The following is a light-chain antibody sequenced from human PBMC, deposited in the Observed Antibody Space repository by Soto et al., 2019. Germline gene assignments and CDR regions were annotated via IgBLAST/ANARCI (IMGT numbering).Light chain of an antibody. J-gene: IGKJ4*01. CDR2: WAS. CDR1: QSVLYRSNSKSY. V-gene: IGKV4-1*01. CDR3: QQFFSVPLT. Sequence: DIVMTQSPDSLSMSLGERATINCKSSQSVLYRSNSKSYLAWYQQKPGHPPKLLIYWASTRGSGVPDRFSGSGSGTDFTLTISSLQAEDVVIYYCQQFFSVPLTFGGGTKVEIK.